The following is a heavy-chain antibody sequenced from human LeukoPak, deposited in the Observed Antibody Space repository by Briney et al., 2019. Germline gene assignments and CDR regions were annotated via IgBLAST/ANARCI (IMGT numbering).Heavy chain of an antibody. V-gene: IGHV3-30-3*01. CDR2: ISYDGSNK. J-gene: IGHJ3*02. CDR3: ARGGRLGYCSGGSCYSLNGGDAFDI. D-gene: IGHD2-15*01. CDR1: GFTFSSYA. Sequence: PGGSLRLSCAASGFTFSSYAMHWVRQAPGKGLEWVAVISYDGSNKYYADSVKGRFTISRDNSKNTLYLQMNSLRAEDTAVYYCARGGRLGYCSGGSCYSLNGGDAFDIWGQGTMVTVSS.